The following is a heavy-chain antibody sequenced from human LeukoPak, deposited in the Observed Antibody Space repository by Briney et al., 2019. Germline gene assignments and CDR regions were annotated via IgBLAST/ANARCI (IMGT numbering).Heavy chain of an antibody. V-gene: IGHV3-21*01. D-gene: IGHD2-2*01. CDR2: ISSSSSYI. CDR1: GFTFSSYS. CDR3: ARDPGYCSSTSCYSDAFDI. J-gene: IGHJ3*02. Sequence: GGSLRLSCAASGFTFSSYSMNWVRQAPGKGLEWVSSISSSSSYINYADSVKGRFTISRDNAKNSLYLQMNSLRAEDTAVYYCARDPGYCSSTSCYSDAFDIWGQGTMVTVSS.